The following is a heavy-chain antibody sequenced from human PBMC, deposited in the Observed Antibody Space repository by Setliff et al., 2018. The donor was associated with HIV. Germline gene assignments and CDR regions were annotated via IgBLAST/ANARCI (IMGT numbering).Heavy chain of an antibody. V-gene: IGHV3-48*03. CDR1: GFTFSSYE. J-gene: IGHJ6*03. Sequence: PGGSLRLSCAASGFTFSSYEMNWVRQAPGKGLEWVSYISSSGSSIYYADSVKGRFTISRDNSKNTLYLQMNSLRAEDTAVYYCAKHAPQYYYYYMDVWGKGITVTVSS. D-gene: IGHD2-2*01. CDR3: AKHAPQYYYYYMDV. CDR2: ISSSGSSI.